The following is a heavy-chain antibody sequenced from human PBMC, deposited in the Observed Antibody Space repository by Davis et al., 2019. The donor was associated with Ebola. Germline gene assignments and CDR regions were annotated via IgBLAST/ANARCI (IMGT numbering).Heavy chain of an antibody. CDR2: ISGISGST. J-gene: IGHJ2*01. Sequence: GESLKISCAASGFTFSSYAMSWVRQAPGKGLEWVSGISGISGSTYYADSVKGRFTISRDNSRNTLYLQMNSLRAEDTALYYCAKDGGNYPYWYFDLWGRGTLITVSS. CDR3: AKDGGNYPYWYFDL. CDR1: GFTFSSYA. V-gene: IGHV3-23*01. D-gene: IGHD1-7*01.